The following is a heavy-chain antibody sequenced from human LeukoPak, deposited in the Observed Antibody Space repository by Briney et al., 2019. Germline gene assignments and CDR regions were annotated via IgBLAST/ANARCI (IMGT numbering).Heavy chain of an antibody. CDR2: IKQDGSEK. CDR1: GFTFSNYW. J-gene: IGHJ3*02. D-gene: IGHD1-26*01. CDR3: AKASGSYQSTPHAFDI. Sequence: GGSLRLSCAASGFTFSNYWMNWVRQAPGKGLEWVANIKQDGSEKYYVDSVKGRFTISRDNARNSLWLQMNSLRAEDTAVYYCAKASGSYQSTPHAFDIWGQGTMVTVSS. V-gene: IGHV3-7*03.